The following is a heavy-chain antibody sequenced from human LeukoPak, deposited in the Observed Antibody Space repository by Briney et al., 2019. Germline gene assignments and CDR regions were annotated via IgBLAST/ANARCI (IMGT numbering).Heavy chain of an antibody. Sequence: SVKVSCKASGGTFSSYAVSWVRQAPGQGLEWMGRIIPILGIANYAQKFQGRVTITADKSTSTAYMELSSLRSEDTAVYYCARDYTDTATNYYGMDVWGQGTTVTVSS. CDR1: GGTFSSYA. CDR2: IIPILGIA. J-gene: IGHJ6*02. V-gene: IGHV1-69*04. D-gene: IGHD5-18*01. CDR3: ARDYTDTATNYYGMDV.